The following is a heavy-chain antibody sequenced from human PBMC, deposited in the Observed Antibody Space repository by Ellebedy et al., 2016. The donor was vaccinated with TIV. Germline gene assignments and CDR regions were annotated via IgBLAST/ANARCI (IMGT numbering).Heavy chain of an antibody. CDR2: IKQGGGEK. D-gene: IGHD2-2*02. CDR1: GFTFSSYC. Sequence: PGGSLRLSCAASGFTFSSYCMTWVRQAPGKGLEWVANIKQGGGEKYYVDSVKGRFTISRDNAKNSLYLQMNSLRAEDTAVYYCAGYCTRTSCYRGTYYGMDVWGQGTTVTVSS. V-gene: IGHV3-7*02. CDR3: AGYCTRTSCYRGTYYGMDV. J-gene: IGHJ6*02.